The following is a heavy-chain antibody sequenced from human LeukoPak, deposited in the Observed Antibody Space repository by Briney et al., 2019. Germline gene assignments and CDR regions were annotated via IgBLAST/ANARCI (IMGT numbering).Heavy chain of an antibody. V-gene: IGHV7-4-1*02. CDR1: GYTFTSYA. CDR3: ARGVPAAIGRYYYGMDV. Sequence: ASVKVSCKASGYTFTSYAMNWVRQAPGQGLEWMGWINTNTGNPTYAQGFTGRFVFSLDTSVSTAYLQISSLKAEDTAVYYCARGVPAAIGRYYYGMDVWGQGTLVTVSS. D-gene: IGHD2-2*01. CDR2: INTNTGNP. J-gene: IGHJ6*02.